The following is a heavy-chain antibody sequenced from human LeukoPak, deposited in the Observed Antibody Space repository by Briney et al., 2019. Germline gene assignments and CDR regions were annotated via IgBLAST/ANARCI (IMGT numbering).Heavy chain of an antibody. CDR2: IIPILGIA. J-gene: IGHJ6*03. CDR1: GGTFSSYT. Sequence: ASVKVSCKASGGTFSSYTISWVRQAPGQGLEWMGRIIPILGIANYAQKFQGRVTITADKSTSTAYMELSSLRSEDTAVYYCAGAGAGGYSYYYYYMDVWGKGTTVTVSS. D-gene: IGHD5-24*01. CDR3: AGAGAGGYSYYYYYMDV. V-gene: IGHV1-69*02.